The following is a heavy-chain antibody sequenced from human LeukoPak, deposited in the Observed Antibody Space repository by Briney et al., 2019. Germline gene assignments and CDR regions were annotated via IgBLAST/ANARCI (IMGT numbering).Heavy chain of an antibody. V-gene: IGHV7-4-1*02. CDR1: GYTFTSYA. J-gene: IGHJ4*02. CDR3: ARGRGYYCVNNCALKDY. Sequence: ASVKVSCKASGYTFTSYAMNWVRQAPGQGLEWMGWINTNTGNPTYAQGFTGRFVFSLDTSVSTAYLQISSLKAEDTAVYYCARGRGYYCVNNCALKDYWGQGTLVTVSS. D-gene: IGHD3-3*01. CDR2: INTNTGNP.